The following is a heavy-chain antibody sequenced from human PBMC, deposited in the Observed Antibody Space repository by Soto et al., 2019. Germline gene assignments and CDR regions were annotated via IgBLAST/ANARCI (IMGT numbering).Heavy chain of an antibody. Sequence: ASETLSLTCAVYGGSFSGYYCSWIRQPPGKGLEWIGEINHSGSTNYNPSLKSRVTISVDTSKNQFSLKLSSVTAADTAVYYCARVVGGTLLRYFDWLLYYFDYWGQGTLVTVSS. CDR1: GGSFSGYY. CDR3: ARVVGGTLLRYFDWLLYYFDY. D-gene: IGHD3-9*01. V-gene: IGHV4-34*01. CDR2: INHSGST. J-gene: IGHJ4*02.